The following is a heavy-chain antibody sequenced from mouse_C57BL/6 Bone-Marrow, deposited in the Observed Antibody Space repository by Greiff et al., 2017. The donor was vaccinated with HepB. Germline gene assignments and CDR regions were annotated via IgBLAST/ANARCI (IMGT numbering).Heavy chain of an antibody. CDR2: IRNKANGYTT. V-gene: IGHV7-3*01. CDR1: GFTFTDYY. CDR3: ARWENAMDY. J-gene: IGHJ4*01. Sequence: EVKVVESGGGLVQPGGSLSLSCAASGFTFTDYYMSWVRQPPGKALEWLGFIRNKANGYTTEYSASVKGRFTISRDNSQSILYLQMNALRAEDSATYYCARWENAMDYWGQGTSVTVSS.